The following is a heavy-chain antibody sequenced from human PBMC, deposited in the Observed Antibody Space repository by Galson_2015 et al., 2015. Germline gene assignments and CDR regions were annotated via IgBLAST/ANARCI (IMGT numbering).Heavy chain of an antibody. D-gene: IGHD6-13*01. Sequence: SLRLSCAASGFTFSSYWMHWVRQAPGKGLVWVSRINSDGSSTSYADSVKGRFTISRDNAENTLYLQMNSLRAEDTAVYYCARDLIAAAGKGYYYMDVWGKGTTVTVSS. CDR1: GFTFSSYW. J-gene: IGHJ6*03. V-gene: IGHV3-74*01. CDR3: ARDLIAAAGKGYYYMDV. CDR2: INSDGSST.